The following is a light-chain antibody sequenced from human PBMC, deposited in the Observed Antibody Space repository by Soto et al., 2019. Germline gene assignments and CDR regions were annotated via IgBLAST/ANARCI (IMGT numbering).Light chain of an antibody. Sequence: EIMLTQSPSTLSLSPGERATLSCRASQSVDRYLAWYQQKPGQAPRLLIYGASNRATGIPDRFSGSGSGTDFTLTISRLEPEDFAVYYCQQYGSSGTFGQGTKVDIK. CDR1: QSVDRY. V-gene: IGKV3-20*01. CDR2: GAS. CDR3: QQYGSSGT. J-gene: IGKJ1*01.